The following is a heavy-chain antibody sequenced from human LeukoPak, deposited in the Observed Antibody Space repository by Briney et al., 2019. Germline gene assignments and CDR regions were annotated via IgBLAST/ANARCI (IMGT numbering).Heavy chain of an antibody. CDR3: ARRPVEMAAIREDNWLDP. Sequence: NTSGTLSLTCGVSGGSISSTNWWTWVRQPPGEGLEWIGEVELSGRTNYNPSLESRVTISVDMSANHISLKLTSVTAADTAVYYCARRPVEMAAIREDNWLDPWGQGTLVTVSS. CDR1: GGSISSTNW. D-gene: IGHD5-24*01. CDR2: VELSGRT. J-gene: IGHJ5*02. V-gene: IGHV4-4*02.